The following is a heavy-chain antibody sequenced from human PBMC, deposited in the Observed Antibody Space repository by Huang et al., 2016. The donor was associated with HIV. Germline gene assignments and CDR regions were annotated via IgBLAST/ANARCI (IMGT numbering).Heavy chain of an antibody. CDR3: ARAVPTPNRFGVGGFDY. CDR1: GFTFSSYS. D-gene: IGHD3-3*01. Sequence: EVQLVESGGGLVKPGGSLRLSCAASGFTFSSYSMNWVRQVPGKGLEWVSSMSSSSSYIYYADSGKGRFTSSRDNAKNSLYLQMNSLRAEDTAVYYCARAVPTPNRFGVGGFDYWGQGTLVTVSS. J-gene: IGHJ4*02. V-gene: IGHV3-21*01. CDR2: MSSSSSYI.